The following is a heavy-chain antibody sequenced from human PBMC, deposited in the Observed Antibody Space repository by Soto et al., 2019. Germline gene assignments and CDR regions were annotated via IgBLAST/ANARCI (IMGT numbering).Heavy chain of an antibody. CDR2: IYYSGST. CDR3: ARVKKYWDSSGNWFDP. Sequence: QVQLQESGPGLVKPSQTLSLTCTVSGGSISSGGYYWSWIRQHPGKGLEWIGYIYYSGSTYYNPSLKSRVTISVDVSKHQFSLKLSSVTAADTAVYYCARVKKYWDSSGNWFDPWGQGTLVTVSS. J-gene: IGHJ5*02. V-gene: IGHV4-31*03. D-gene: IGHD3-22*01. CDR1: GGSISSGGYY.